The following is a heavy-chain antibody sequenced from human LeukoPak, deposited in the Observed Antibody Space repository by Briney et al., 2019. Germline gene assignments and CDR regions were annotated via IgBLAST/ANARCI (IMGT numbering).Heavy chain of an antibody. J-gene: IGHJ4*02. V-gene: IGHV3-53*01. Sequence: GGSLRLSCAASGLTVSSNYMTWVRQAPGKGLEWVSVIYTGGSTYYADSVKGRFTISRDNAKNSLYLQMNSLRAEDTAVYYCAREVVGASFYWGQGTLVTVSS. CDR3: AREVVGASFY. CDR1: GLTVSSNY. CDR2: IYTGGST. D-gene: IGHD2-15*01.